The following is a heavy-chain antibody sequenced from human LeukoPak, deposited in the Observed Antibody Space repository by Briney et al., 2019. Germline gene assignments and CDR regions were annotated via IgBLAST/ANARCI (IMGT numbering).Heavy chain of an antibody. V-gene: IGHV4-4*07. D-gene: IGHD2-2*01. Sequence: SETLSLTCTVSGGSIGTYYWSGLRQPAGKGLEGIGRVHTTGNTNYNPSLSSRVAMSVDTPKNQFSLSLTSVTVADTAMYYCARGSLMADVVVLPARYAFDIWGLGTMVTFSS. CDR3: ARGSLMADVVVLPARYAFDI. J-gene: IGHJ3*02. CDR2: VHTTGNT. CDR1: GGSIGTYY.